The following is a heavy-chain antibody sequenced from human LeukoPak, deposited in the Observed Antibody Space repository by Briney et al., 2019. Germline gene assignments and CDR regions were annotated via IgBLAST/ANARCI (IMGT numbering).Heavy chain of an antibody. CDR1: GGTFSSYA. CDR3: AREGSVRPKNWFDP. CDR2: INPSGGST. J-gene: IGHJ5*02. V-gene: IGHV1-46*01. D-gene: IGHD5/OR15-5a*01. Sequence: ASVKVSCKASGGTFSSYAISWVRQAPGQGLEWMGIINPSGGSTSYAQKFQGRVTMTRDTSTSTVYMELSSLRSEDTAVYYCAREGSVRPKNWFDPWGQGTLVTVSS.